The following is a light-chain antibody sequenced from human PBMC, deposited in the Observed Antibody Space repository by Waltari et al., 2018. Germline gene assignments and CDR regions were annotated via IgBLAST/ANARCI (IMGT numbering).Light chain of an antibody. CDR3: QQYNNYWT. Sequence: DIQMTQSPSTLSASVGDRVTNTCRASQSSSWLAWYQQKPGKAPKLLIYKASSLESGVPSRFSGSGSGTEFTLTISSLQPDDFATYYCQQYNNYWTFGQGTKVEIK. CDR1: QSSSW. CDR2: KAS. J-gene: IGKJ1*01. V-gene: IGKV1-5*03.